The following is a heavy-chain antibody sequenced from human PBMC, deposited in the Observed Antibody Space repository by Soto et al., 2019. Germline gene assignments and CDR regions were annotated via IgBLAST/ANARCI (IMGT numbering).Heavy chain of an antibody. D-gene: IGHD4-17*01. V-gene: IGHV4-59*08. CDR1: GGSISSYY. CDR3: ARPRADYGDYWSFDL. Sequence: QVQLQESGPGLVKPSETLSLTCTVSGGSISSYYWSWIRQPPGKGLEWIGYIYYSGSTNYNPSLKSRVTISVDTSKNQFSLRLSSVTAADTAVYYCARPRADYGDYWSFDLWGRGTLVTVSS. CDR2: IYYSGST. J-gene: IGHJ2*01.